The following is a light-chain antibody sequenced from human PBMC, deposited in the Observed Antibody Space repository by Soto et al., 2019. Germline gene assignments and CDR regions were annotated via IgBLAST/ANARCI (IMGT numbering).Light chain of an antibody. V-gene: IGLV2-8*01. CDR3: SSYAGSNNRPLYV. Sequence: QSVLTQPPSGSGSPGQSVTISCTGTSSDVGGYNYVSWYQQHPGKAPKLMIYGVSKRPSGVPDRFSGSKSGNTASLTVSGLQAEDDADYYCSSYAGSNNRPLYVFGTGTKVTVL. CDR2: GVS. J-gene: IGLJ1*01. CDR1: SSDVGGYNY.